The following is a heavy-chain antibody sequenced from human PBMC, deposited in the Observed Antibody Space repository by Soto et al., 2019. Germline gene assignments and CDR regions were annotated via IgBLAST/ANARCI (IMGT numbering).Heavy chain of an antibody. CDR2: INAHSGGT. V-gene: IGHV1-2*02. CDR1: GFSFTGYY. J-gene: IGHJ5*02. D-gene: IGHD6-6*01. CDR3: AKDLTRQLAYWLDP. Sequence: QVQLVQSGAAVKKPGASVKVSCKASGFSFTGYYIHWLRQAPGQGLEWMGWINAHSGGTEYAQKFQGRVTLTRDTSIATAYLTLTSLPSDDTALYYCAKDLTRQLAYWLDPWGQGTQVTVSS.